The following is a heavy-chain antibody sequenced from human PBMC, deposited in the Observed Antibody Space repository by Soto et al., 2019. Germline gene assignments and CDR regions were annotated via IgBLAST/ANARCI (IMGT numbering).Heavy chain of an antibody. Sequence: VQLLESGGGLVQPGGSLRLSCAASGFTFSSYAMSWVRQAPGKGLEWVSAISGSGGSTYYADSVKGRFTISRDNSKNTLYLQMNSLRAEDTAVYYCAKDLARNYYDSSGYYYSGGAFDIWGQGTMVTVSS. V-gene: IGHV3-23*01. J-gene: IGHJ3*02. D-gene: IGHD3-22*01. CDR2: ISGSGGST. CDR1: GFTFSSYA. CDR3: AKDLARNYYDSSGYYYSGGAFDI.